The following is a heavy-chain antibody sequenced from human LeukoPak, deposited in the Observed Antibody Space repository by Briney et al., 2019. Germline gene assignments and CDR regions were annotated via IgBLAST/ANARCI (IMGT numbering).Heavy chain of an antibody. CDR2: INPSGSST. CDR1: GYTFTTYY. V-gene: IGHV1-46*01. CDR3: AIEGDVGDPHFDY. Sequence: ASVKVSCKASGYTFTTYYMHWVRQAPGQGLEWMGIINPSGSSTSYVQKFQGRVTMTRDTSTSTVYMELSSLRSEDTAVYYCAIEGDVGDPHFDYRGQGTLVTVSS. D-gene: IGHD2-21*01. J-gene: IGHJ4*02.